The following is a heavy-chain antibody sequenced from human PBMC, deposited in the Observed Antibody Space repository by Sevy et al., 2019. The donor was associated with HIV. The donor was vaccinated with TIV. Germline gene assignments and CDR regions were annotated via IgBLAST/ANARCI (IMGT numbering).Heavy chain of an antibody. CDR1: GYTFSNYG. CDR2: ISGYNGNI. Sequence: ASVKVSCQASGYTFSNYGVTWVRQAPGQGLEWMGWISGYNGNIKYAQKFQDRVIMTTDTATSTAYMELRSLRSDDTAVYYCVRDESFSLIVVDPDYWGQGTLVTVSS. CDR3: VRDESFSLIVVDPDY. V-gene: IGHV1-18*01. D-gene: IGHD3-22*01. J-gene: IGHJ4*02.